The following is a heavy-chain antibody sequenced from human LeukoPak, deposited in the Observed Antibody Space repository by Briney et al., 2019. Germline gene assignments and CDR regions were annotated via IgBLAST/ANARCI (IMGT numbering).Heavy chain of an antibody. CDR2: INHSGST. CDR1: GGSFSGYY. Sequence: KPSETLSLTCAVYGGSFSGYYWSWIRQPPGKGLEWIGEINHSGSTNYNPSLKSRVTISVDTSKNQFSLKLSSVTAADTAVYYCATSIVGAYYRWGQGTLVTVSS. CDR3: ATSIVGAYYR. V-gene: IGHV4-34*01. D-gene: IGHD1-26*01. J-gene: IGHJ5*02.